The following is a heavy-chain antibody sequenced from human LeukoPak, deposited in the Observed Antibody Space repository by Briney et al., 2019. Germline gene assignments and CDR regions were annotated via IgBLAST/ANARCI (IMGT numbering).Heavy chain of an antibody. D-gene: IGHD6-13*01. Sequence: SETLSLTCTVSGGSISSGSYYWGWIRQPPGKGLEWIGSIYYSGSTYYNPSLKSRVTISVDTSKNRFSLKLSSVTAADTAVYYCARQFSSSWYNLYYYYYYMDVWGKGTTVTVSS. CDR2: IYYSGST. CDR3: ARQFSSSWYNLYYYYYYMDV. CDR1: GGSISSGSYY. V-gene: IGHV4-39*01. J-gene: IGHJ6*03.